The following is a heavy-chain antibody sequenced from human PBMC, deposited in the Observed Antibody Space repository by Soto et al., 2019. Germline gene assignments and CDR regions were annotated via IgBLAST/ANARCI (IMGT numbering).Heavy chain of an antibody. CDR2: IIPIFGTA. V-gene: IGHV1-69*13. Sequence: SVKVSCKASGGTFSSYAISWVRQAPGQGLEWMGEIIPIFGTANYAQKFQGRVTLTADESTSTAYMELSSLRSEDTAVYYCLYGSGSYPHDYYYGMDVWGQGTTVTVSS. CDR3: LYGSGSYPHDYYYGMDV. CDR1: GGTFSSYA. J-gene: IGHJ6*02. D-gene: IGHD3-10*01.